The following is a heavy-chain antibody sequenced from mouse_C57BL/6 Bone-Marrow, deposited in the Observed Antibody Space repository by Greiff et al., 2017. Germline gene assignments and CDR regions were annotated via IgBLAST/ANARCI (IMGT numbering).Heavy chain of an antibody. V-gene: IGHV5-4*01. CDR2: ISDGGSYT. D-gene: IGHD1-1*01. CDR1: GFTFSSYA. J-gene: IGHJ4*01. Sequence: EVQLQESGGGLVKPGGSLKLSCAASGFTFSSYAMSWVRQTPEKRLEWVATISDGGSYTYYPDNVKGRFTISRDNAKNNLYLQMSHLKSEDTAMYYGARGTTVVDYYAMDYWGQGTSVTVSS. CDR3: ARGTTVVDYYAMDY.